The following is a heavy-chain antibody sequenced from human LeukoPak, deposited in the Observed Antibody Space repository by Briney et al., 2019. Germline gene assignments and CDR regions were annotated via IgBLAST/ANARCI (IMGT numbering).Heavy chain of an antibody. Sequence: GGSLRLSCAASGFTFSSYEMNWVRQAPGKGLEWVSYISSSGSPIYYADSVKGRFTISRDNAKNSLYLQMSSLRAEDTAVYYCARDPFLDYWGQGTLVTVSS. V-gene: IGHV3-48*03. CDR1: GFTFSSYE. CDR2: ISSSGSPI. CDR3: ARDPFLDY. J-gene: IGHJ4*02.